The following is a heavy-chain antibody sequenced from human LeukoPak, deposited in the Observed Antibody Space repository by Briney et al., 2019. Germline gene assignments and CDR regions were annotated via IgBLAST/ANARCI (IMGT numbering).Heavy chain of an antibody. J-gene: IGHJ4*02. Sequence: SETLSLTCTVSGGSISSYYWSWIRQPPGKGLEWIGYIYYSGSTNYNPSLKSRVTISVDTSKNQFSLKLSSVTAADTAVYYCARVGDSSGITLDYWGQGTLVTVSP. CDR3: ARVGDSSGITLDY. D-gene: IGHD3-22*01. CDR2: IYYSGST. V-gene: IGHV4-59*01. CDR1: GGSISSYY.